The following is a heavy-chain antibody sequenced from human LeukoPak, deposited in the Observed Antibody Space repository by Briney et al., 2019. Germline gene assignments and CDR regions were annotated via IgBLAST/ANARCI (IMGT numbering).Heavy chain of an antibody. CDR1: GGSISSSNW. Sequence: PSGTLSLTCAVSGGSISSSNWWSWVRQPPGKGLEWIGEIYHSGSTNYNPSLKSRVTISVDKSKNQFSLKLSSVTAADTAVYYCARIQNCSGGSCYSLLYYYGMDVWGQGTTVTVSS. D-gene: IGHD2-15*01. CDR3: ARIQNCSGGSCYSLLYYYGMDV. J-gene: IGHJ6*02. CDR2: IYHSGST. V-gene: IGHV4-4*02.